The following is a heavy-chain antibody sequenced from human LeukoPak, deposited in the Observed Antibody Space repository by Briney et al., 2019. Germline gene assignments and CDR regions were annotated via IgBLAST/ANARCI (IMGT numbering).Heavy chain of an antibody. CDR3: ARDRPRYFYGSGSLHGMDV. J-gene: IGHJ6*02. Sequence: GGSLRLSCAASGFTLSSYAMHWVRQAPGKGLEWVAVISYDGSNKYYADSVKRRFTISRDNSKNTLYLQMNSLRPEDTAVYYCARDRPRYFYGSGSLHGMDVCGQGTTVTVSS. CDR1: GFTLSSYA. V-gene: IGHV3-30-3*01. D-gene: IGHD3-10*01. CDR2: ISYDGSNK.